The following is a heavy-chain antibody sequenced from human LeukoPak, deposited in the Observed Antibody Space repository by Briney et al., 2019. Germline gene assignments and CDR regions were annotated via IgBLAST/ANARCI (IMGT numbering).Heavy chain of an antibody. CDR3: ARTPSYYDSSGYYYDGMDF. V-gene: IGHV5-51*01. Sequence: GESLKISCKGSGYSFTSYWIGWVRQMPGKGLEWMGIIYPGDSDTRYSPSFQGQVTISADKSISTAYLQLSSLKASDTAMYYCARTPSYYDSSGYYYDGMDFWGQGTTVTVSS. CDR2: IYPGDSDT. D-gene: IGHD3-22*01. CDR1: GYSFTSYW. J-gene: IGHJ6*02.